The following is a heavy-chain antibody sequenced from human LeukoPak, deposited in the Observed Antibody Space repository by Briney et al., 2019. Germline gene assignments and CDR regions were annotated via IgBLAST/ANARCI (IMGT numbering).Heavy chain of an antibody. Sequence: ASVKVSRKASGYTFTSYGISWVRQAPGQGLEWMGWINPNSGGTNYAQRFQGRVTMTRDTSISTAYMELSRLRSDDTAVYYCARDRSLRYFDWLLDWFDPWGQGTLVTVSS. V-gene: IGHV1-2*02. J-gene: IGHJ5*02. D-gene: IGHD3-9*01. CDR1: GYTFTSYG. CDR2: INPNSGGT. CDR3: ARDRSLRYFDWLLDWFDP.